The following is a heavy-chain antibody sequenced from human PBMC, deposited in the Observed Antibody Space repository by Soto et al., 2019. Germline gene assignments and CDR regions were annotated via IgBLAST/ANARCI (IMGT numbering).Heavy chain of an antibody. Sequence: EVQLVESGGGLVQPGGSLRLSCAASGFTFSSYSMNWVRQAPGKGLEWVSYISSSSTIYYADSVKGRFTISRDNAKNSLYLQMNSLRDEDTAVYYCAREEVVGATRLDYWGQGTLVTVSS. J-gene: IGHJ4*02. CDR1: GFTFSSYS. V-gene: IGHV3-48*02. D-gene: IGHD1-26*01. CDR3: AREEVVGATRLDY. CDR2: ISSSSTI.